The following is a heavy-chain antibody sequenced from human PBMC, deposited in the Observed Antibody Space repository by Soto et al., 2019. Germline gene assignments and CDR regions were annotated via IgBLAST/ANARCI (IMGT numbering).Heavy chain of an antibody. CDR3: ASTCISTSCYFVY. CDR2: IIPIFGTA. CDR1: GGTFSSYA. V-gene: IGHV1-69*13. D-gene: IGHD2-2*01. Sequence: SVKVSCKASGGTFSSYAISWVRQAPGQGLEWMGGIIPIFGTANYAQKFQGRVTITADESTSTAYMELSSLRSEDTAVYYCASTCISTSCYFVYWGQGTLVIVYS. J-gene: IGHJ4*02.